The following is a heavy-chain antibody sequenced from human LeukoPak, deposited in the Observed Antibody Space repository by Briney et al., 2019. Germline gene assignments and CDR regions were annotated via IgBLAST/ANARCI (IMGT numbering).Heavy chain of an antibody. CDR3: ARDQVDSGDSTSYYFDY. CDR2: TSHSGTT. CDR1: GGSFSRYF. D-gene: IGHD1-26*01. V-gene: IGHV4-59*12. J-gene: IGHJ4*02. Sequence: SETLSLTCTVSGGSFSRYFWSWVRQPPGKGLEWIGFTSHSGTTSYNPSLKSRVTISVDTSKNQFSLNLSSVTAADTAVYYCARDQVDSGDSTSYYFDYWGQGTLVTVSS.